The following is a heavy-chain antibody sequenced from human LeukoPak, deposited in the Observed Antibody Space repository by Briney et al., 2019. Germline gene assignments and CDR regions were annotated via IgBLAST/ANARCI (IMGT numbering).Heavy chain of an antibody. CDR2: IYYSGST. D-gene: IGHD4/OR15-4a*01. V-gene: IGHV4-59*08. J-gene: IGHJ4*02. Sequence: SETLSLTCTVSGGSISSYYWSWIRQPPGKGLEWIGYIYYSGSTNYNPSLKSRVTISVDTSKNQFSLKLSSVTAADTAVYYCARRTIWNYLDYWGQGTLVTVSS. CDR3: ARRTIWNYLDY. CDR1: GGSISSYY.